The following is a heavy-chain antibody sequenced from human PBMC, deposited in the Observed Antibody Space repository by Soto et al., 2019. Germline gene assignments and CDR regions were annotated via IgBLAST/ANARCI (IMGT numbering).Heavy chain of an antibody. J-gene: IGHJ4*02. CDR2: FDPEDGET. CDR1: GYTLLNFS. CDR3: ATYRLTIFGVVISSHAFDY. Sequence: ASVKVSCKVSGYTLLNFSMNWVRRAPGKGPEWMGGFDPEDGETIYAQKFQGRVTMTEDTSTDTAYMELSSLRSEDTAVYYCATYRLTIFGVVISSHAFDYWGQGTLVTVSS. V-gene: IGHV1-24*01. D-gene: IGHD3-3*01.